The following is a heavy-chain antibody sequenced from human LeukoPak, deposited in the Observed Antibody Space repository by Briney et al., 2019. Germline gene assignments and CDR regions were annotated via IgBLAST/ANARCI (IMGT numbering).Heavy chain of an antibody. Sequence: PGGSLRLSCVASGFTFSGYAMSWVRQAPGKGLEWVSGLSGSGGSTYYADSVKGRFTISRDNSKSTLYLQMNSLRVEDTGVYYCASSRTLYDNLNFWGQGTLVTVSS. J-gene: IGHJ4*02. CDR3: ASSRTLYDNLNF. V-gene: IGHV3-23*01. D-gene: IGHD2/OR15-2a*01. CDR2: LSGSGGST. CDR1: GFTFSGYA.